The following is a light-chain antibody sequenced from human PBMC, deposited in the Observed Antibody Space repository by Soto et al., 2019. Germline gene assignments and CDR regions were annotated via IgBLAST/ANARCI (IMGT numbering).Light chain of an antibody. CDR3: QQNNNWPRT. V-gene: IGKV3-15*01. CDR1: QSVNSD. J-gene: IGKJ1*01. CDR2: GSS. Sequence: ETVMTQSPATLSVSPGERATLSCRASQSVNSDLAWYQKKPGQAPRLLIYGSSTRATGIPARFSGGGSGTEFTLTISSLKSEDFAVYYCQQNNNWPRTFGQGTKVEMK.